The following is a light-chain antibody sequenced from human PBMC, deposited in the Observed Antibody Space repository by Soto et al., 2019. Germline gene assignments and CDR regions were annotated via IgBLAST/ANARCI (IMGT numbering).Light chain of an antibody. Sequence: DIQMTQSPSSLSASVGDRVTITCRASETIFSYLNWYQQLPGKAPKLLISGASTLQSGVPPRLSGSGSETDFTLTITSLQPEDFATYYCHQSYTMQITFGQGAKVDIK. CDR2: GAS. J-gene: IGKJ2*01. CDR3: HQSYTMQIT. V-gene: IGKV1-39*01. CDR1: ETIFSY.